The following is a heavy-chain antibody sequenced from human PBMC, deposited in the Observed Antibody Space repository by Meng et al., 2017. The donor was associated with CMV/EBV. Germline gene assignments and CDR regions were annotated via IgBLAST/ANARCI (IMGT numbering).Heavy chain of an antibody. D-gene: IGHD2-21*02. Sequence: GESLKISCAASGFTFSRYAMHWVRQAPGKGLEWVAVISYDGSNKYYADSVKGRFTISRDNSKNTLYLQMNSLRAEDTAVYYCARALLIPKGDDDYWGQGTLVTVSS. CDR1: GFTFSRYA. CDR3: ARALLIPKGDDDY. CDR2: ISYDGSNK. V-gene: IGHV3-30*04. J-gene: IGHJ4*02.